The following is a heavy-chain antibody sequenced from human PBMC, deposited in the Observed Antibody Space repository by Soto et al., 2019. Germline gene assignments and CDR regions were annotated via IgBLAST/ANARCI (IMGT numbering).Heavy chain of an antibody. D-gene: IGHD6-19*01. V-gene: IGHV4-59*01. J-gene: IGHJ5*02. CDR3: ARAIGYSSGWFNWFDP. Sequence: PSETLSLTCTVSGGSISSYYWSWIRQPPGKGLEWIGYIYYSGSTNYNPSLKSRVTISVDTSKNQFSLKLSSVTAADTAAYYCARAIGYSSGWFNWFDPWGQGTLVTVSS. CDR1: GGSISSYY. CDR2: IYYSGST.